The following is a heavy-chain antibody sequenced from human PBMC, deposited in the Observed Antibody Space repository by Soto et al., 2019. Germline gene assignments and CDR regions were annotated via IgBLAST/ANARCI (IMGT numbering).Heavy chain of an antibody. Sequence: EVQLVESGGGLVQPGGSLRLSCAASGFVLSSYGMSWVRQAPGKGLEWVSYIGTGTRTRYYADSVKGRFTTSRDNGKNSLFLQMNSLRAEDTALYYCARSYSYGFGYWGQGTLVTVSS. D-gene: IGHD5-18*01. CDR3: ARSYSYGFGY. V-gene: IGHV3-48*01. CDR1: GFVLSSYG. J-gene: IGHJ4*02. CDR2: IGTGTRTR.